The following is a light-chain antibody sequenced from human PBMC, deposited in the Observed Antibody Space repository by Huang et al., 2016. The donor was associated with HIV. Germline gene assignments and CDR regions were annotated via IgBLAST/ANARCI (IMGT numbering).Light chain of an antibody. J-gene: IGKJ1*01. CDR1: QCLSSQ. Sequence: EIVMTQSPATLSVSPGERVTLSCRASQCLSSQLAWYQQKRGQAPRLLIDGVSTRATDIPARFSGSGSGTYFTLTINSLQSEDFATYYCQQYNDWPLTFGQGTEVEIK. V-gene: IGKV3-15*01. CDR3: QQYNDWPLT. CDR2: GVS.